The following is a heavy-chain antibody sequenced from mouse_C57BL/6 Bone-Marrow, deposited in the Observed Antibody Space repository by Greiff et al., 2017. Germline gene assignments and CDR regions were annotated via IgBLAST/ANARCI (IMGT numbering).Heavy chain of an antibody. V-gene: IGHV1-64*01. CDR1: GYTFTSYW. Sequence: QVQLQQPGAELVKPGASVKLSCKASGYTFTSYWMNWVKQRPGQGLEWIGMIHPNSGSTNYNEKFKSKATLTVDKSSSTAYMQLSSLTSEDSAVYYCARREPTVVRFDYWGQGTTLTVSS. CDR3: ARREPTVVRFDY. D-gene: IGHD1-1*01. CDR2: IHPNSGST. J-gene: IGHJ2*01.